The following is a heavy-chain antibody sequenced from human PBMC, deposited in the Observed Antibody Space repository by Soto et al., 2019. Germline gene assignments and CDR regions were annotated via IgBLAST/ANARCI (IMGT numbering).Heavy chain of an antibody. CDR3: ARSLSYYEVWSGYYPNGMDL. Sequence: QVPLEQSGTEVKKPGSSVKVSCKASGDTSNNYVVSWLLQAPGQGLEWMGGIVPTFASANYAQKFQGRVSITADEATSTVYMELNSLMSEDTAVSYCARSLSYYEVWSGYYPNGMDLWCQGSTVTFSS. CDR1: GDTSNNYV. CDR2: IVPTFASA. V-gene: IGHV1-69*01. J-gene: IGHJ6*02. D-gene: IGHD3-3*01.